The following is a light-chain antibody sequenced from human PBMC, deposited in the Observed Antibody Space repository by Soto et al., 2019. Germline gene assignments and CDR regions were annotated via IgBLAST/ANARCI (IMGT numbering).Light chain of an antibody. CDR3: QQYGSSGT. J-gene: IGKJ1*01. CDR2: GAS. CDR1: QIVSNNY. V-gene: IGKV3-20*01. Sequence: DIGLTQSPGTLSLSPGERATRSCRASQIVSNNYLAWYKQKPGQAPRLLIYGASNRATGIPDRFSGSGSGTDFTLTISRLEPEDFAVYYCQQYGSSGTFGQGTKVDIK.